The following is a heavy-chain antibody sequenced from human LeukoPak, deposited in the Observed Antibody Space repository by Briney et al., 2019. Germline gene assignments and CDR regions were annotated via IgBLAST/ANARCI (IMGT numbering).Heavy chain of an antibody. D-gene: IGHD5-18*01. Sequence: GGSLRLSCAASGFTFDDYAMHWVRHAPGKGLEWVSGISWNSGSIVYADSVKGRFTISRENAKNSLYLQMHRQRAEDTALYYCARAWSYGISYYSDYGGQGTLLTVSA. CDR2: ISWNSGSI. V-gene: IGHV3-9*01. J-gene: IGHJ4*02. CDR3: ARAWSYGISYYSDY. CDR1: GFTFDDYA.